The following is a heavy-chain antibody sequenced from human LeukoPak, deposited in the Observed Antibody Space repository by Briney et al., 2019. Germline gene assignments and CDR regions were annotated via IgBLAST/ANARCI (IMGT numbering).Heavy chain of an antibody. CDR2: INHSGST. CDR1: GGSFSGYY. J-gene: IGHJ6*03. V-gene: IGHV4-34*01. D-gene: IGHD2-2*01. Sequence: SETLSLTCAVYGGSFSGYYWSWIRHPPGKGLEWIGEINHSGSTNYNPSLKSRVTISVDTSKNQFSLKLSSVTAADTAVYYCAGGRVVVVPAASGHYYYMDVWGRGTTVTVSS. CDR3: AGGRVVVVPAASGHYYYMDV.